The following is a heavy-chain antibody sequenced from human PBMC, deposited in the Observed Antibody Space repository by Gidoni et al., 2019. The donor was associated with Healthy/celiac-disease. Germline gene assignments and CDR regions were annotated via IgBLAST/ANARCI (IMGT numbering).Heavy chain of an antibody. D-gene: IGHD2-2*02. J-gene: IGHJ4*02. CDR1: GGSISSSSYY. CDR3: ARQSRAGYCSSTSCYSPFDY. CDR2: IYYSGST. V-gene: IGHV4-39*01. Sequence: QLQLQESGPGLVQPSETLSLTCTVSGGSISSSSYYWGWIRQPPGKGLEWIGSIYYSGSTYYNPSLKSRVTISVDTSKNQFSLKLSSVTAADTAVYYCARQSRAGYCSSTSCYSPFDYWGQGTLVTVSS.